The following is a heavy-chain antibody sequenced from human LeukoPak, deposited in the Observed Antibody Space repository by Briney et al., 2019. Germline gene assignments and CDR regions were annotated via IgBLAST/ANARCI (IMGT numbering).Heavy chain of an antibody. CDR3: ARAPYYYDSSGYKSFDY. V-gene: IGHV1-2*02. Sequence: ASVKVSCKASGYTFTGYYIHWVRQAPGQGLEWMGWINPNTGGTKYSQKFQGRVTMTRDTSISTAYMELSRLRSDDTAVYYCARAPYYYDSSGYKSFDYWGQGTLVTVSS. D-gene: IGHD3-22*01. J-gene: IGHJ4*02. CDR2: INPNTGGT. CDR1: GYTFTGYY.